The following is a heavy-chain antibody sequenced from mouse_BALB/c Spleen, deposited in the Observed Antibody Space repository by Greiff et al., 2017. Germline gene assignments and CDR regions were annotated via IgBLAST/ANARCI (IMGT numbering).Heavy chain of an antibody. J-gene: IGHJ2*01. CDR1: GFTFSSYG. D-gene: IGHD1-1*01. CDR2: INSNGGST. Sequence: EVQGVESGGGLVQPGGSLKLSCAASGFTFSSYGMSWVRQTPDKRLELVATINSNGGSTYYPDSVKGRFTISRDNAKNTLYLQMSSLKSEDTAMYYCARERGGGSSYGYWGQGTTLTVSS. CDR3: ARERGGGSSYGY. V-gene: IGHV5-6-3*01.